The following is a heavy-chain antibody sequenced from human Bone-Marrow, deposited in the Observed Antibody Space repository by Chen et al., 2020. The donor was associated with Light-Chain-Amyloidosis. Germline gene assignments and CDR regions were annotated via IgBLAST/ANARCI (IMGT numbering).Heavy chain of an antibody. CDR1: GFTFRGTA. Sequence: QVQLVESGGGVVQPGRSLRLSCAASGFTFRGTAMHWVRQAPGKGLAWVAVIAYDEKKDYADSVKGRFTISRDMSSNTVYLQMNTLKVDDTAVYYCARDRYCSNVNCYEGFDYWGQGTLVIVSS. D-gene: IGHD2-8*01. CDR3: ARDRYCSNVNCYEGFDY. J-gene: IGHJ4*02. V-gene: IGHV3-30*01. CDR2: IAYDEKK.